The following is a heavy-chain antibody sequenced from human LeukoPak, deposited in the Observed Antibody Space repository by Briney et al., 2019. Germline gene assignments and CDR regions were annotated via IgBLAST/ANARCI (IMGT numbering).Heavy chain of an antibody. Sequence: PSQTLSLTCTVSGGSISSGSYYWSWIRLPAGKGLEWIGRIYTSGSTNYNPSLKSRVTISVDTSKNQFSLKLSSVTAADTAVYYCARVGTYGSGISYYYYMDVWGKGTTVTISS. D-gene: IGHD3-10*01. J-gene: IGHJ6*03. CDR3: ARVGTYGSGISYYYYMDV. CDR2: IYTSGST. V-gene: IGHV4-61*02. CDR1: GGSISSGSYY.